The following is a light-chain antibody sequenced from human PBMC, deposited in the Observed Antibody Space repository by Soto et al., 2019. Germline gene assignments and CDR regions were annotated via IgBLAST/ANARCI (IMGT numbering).Light chain of an antibody. CDR1: SSDVGGYNY. J-gene: IGLJ1*01. CDR3: SSYRTSNTRQIV. Sequence: QSVLTQPASVSGSPGQSITISCTGTSSDVGGYNYVSWYQHHPGKAPKLMIYDVSNRPSGVSNRFSGSKSGNTASLSISGLQPEDEADYYCSSYRTSNTRQIVCGTGTKAHRP. CDR2: DVS. V-gene: IGLV2-14*03.